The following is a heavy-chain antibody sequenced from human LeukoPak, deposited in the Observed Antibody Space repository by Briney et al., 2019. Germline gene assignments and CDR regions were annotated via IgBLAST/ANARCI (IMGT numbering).Heavy chain of an antibody. J-gene: IGHJ2*01. D-gene: IGHD3-22*01. CDR1: GGSISSYY. V-gene: IGHV4-59*08. CDR2: IYYSGST. Sequence: EPSETLSLTCTVSGGSISSYYWSWIRQPPGKGLEWIGYIYYSGSTNYNPSLKSRVTISVDTSKNQFSLKLSSVTAADTAVYYCARQTYDSSGFDLWGRGTLVTVSS. CDR3: ARQTYDSSGFDL.